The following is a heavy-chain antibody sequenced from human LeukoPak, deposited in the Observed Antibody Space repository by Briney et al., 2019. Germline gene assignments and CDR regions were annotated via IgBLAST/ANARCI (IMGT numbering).Heavy chain of an antibody. CDR1: GFTVSGDY. V-gene: IGHV3-66*01. D-gene: IGHD5-12*01. CDR2: LYYGVST. Sequence: GGSLRLSCVVSGFTVSGDYISWFRQAPGKGLEWVSVLYYGVSTFYKDSVKGRFTTSGDNFKNTVYLQMNSLRAEDTAVYYCARAMNSGYDWAPPVVDYWGQGTLVTVSS. CDR3: ARAMNSGYDWAPPVVDY. J-gene: IGHJ4*02.